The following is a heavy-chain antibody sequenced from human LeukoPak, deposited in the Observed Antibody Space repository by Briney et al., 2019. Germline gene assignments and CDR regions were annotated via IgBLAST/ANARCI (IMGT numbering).Heavy chain of an antibody. CDR2: ISSSSSYI. CDR1: GFTFSSYS. CDR3: ARERDYYDSSGYYTPYFDY. J-gene: IGHJ4*02. V-gene: IGHV3-21*06. Sequence: PGGSLRLSCAASGFTFSSYSMNWVRQAPGKGLEWVSSISSSSSYIYYADSVKGRFTISRDNAKNSLYLQMNSLRPEDTAVYYCARERDYYDSSGYYTPYFDYWGQGNLVTVSS. D-gene: IGHD3-22*01.